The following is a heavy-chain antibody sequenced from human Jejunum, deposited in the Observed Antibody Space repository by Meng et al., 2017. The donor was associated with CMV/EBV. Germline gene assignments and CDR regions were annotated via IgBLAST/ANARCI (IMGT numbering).Heavy chain of an antibody. J-gene: IGHJ4*02. D-gene: IGHD1-26*01. CDR1: STYA. CDR3: AKAVSVRGELLPSFYFDS. V-gene: IGHV3-23*01. CDR2: SSGSGGFT. Sequence: STYAMNWVRQAPGRGLEWVSVSSGSGGFTYYEDAVKGGINISRDNSKNTLYLQMNSLRVEDTAVYYCAKAVSVRGELLPSFYFDSWGQGFLVTVSS.